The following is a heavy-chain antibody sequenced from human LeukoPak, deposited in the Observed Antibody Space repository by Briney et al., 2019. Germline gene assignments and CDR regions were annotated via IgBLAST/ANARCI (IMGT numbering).Heavy chain of an antibody. CDR3: ARVIGATGTGDS. CDR2: IYYSGST. J-gene: IGHJ4*02. D-gene: IGHD6-13*01. CDR1: GGSISSGGYY. V-gene: IGHV4-61*08. Sequence: PSETLSLTCTVSGGSISSGGYYWSWIRQHPGKGLEWIGYIYYSGSTYYNPSLESRVTISVDTSKKKFSLKLSSVTAADTAVYYCARVIGATGTGDSWGQGTLVTVSS.